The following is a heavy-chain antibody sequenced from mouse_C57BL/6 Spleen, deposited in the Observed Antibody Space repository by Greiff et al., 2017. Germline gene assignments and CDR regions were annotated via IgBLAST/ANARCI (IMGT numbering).Heavy chain of an antibody. J-gene: IGHJ3*01. D-gene: IGHD2-4*01. CDR3: ASDLRDYDGRSPFAY. V-gene: IGHV5-4*03. Sequence: EVMLVESGGGLVKPGGSLKLSCAASGFTFSSYAMSWVRQTPEKRLEWVATISDGGSYTYYPDNVKGRFTISRDNAKNNLYLQMSHLKSEDTAMYSCASDLRDYDGRSPFAYWGQGTLVTVSA. CDR2: ISDGGSYT. CDR1: GFTFSSYA.